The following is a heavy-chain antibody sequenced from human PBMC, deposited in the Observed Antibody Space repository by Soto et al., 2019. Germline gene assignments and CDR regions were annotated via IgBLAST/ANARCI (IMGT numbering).Heavy chain of an antibody. D-gene: IGHD2-2*01. CDR1: GGSISSYY. CDR2: IYYSGST. J-gene: IGHJ5*02. CDR3: AREAGYCSSTSCYAAWFDP. Sequence: PSETLSLTCTVSGGSISSYYWSWIRQPPGKGLEWNGYIYYSGSTNYNPSLKSRVTISVDTSKNQFSLKLSSVTAADTAVYYCAREAGYCSSTSCYAAWFDPWGQGTLVTVSS. V-gene: IGHV4-59*01.